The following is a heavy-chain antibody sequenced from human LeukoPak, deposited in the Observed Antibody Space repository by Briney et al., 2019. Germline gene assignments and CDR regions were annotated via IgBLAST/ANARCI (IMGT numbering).Heavy chain of an antibody. CDR2: IYYSGST. Sequence: SETLSLTCTVSGGSISSYYWSWIRQPPGKGLEWIGYIYYSGSTNYNPSLKSRVTISVDTSKNQFSLKLSSVTAADTAVYYCARLGLAVAVAGTAISYWGQGTLVTVSS. CDR1: GGSISSYY. J-gene: IGHJ4*02. D-gene: IGHD6-19*01. CDR3: ARLGLAVAVAGTAISY. V-gene: IGHV4-59*08.